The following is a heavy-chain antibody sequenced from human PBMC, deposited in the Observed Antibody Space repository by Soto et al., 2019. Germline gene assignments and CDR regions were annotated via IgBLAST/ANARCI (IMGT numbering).Heavy chain of an antibody. CDR2: IIPIFGTA. CDR1: GGTFSSYA. V-gene: IGHV1-69*13. J-gene: IGHJ6*02. CDR3: ARDRVTIPNGMDV. Sequence: SVKVSCKASGGTFSSYAISWLRQSPGQGLEWMGGIIPIFGTANYAQKFQGRVTITADESTSTAYMELSSLRSEDTAVYYCARDRVTIPNGMDVWGQGTTVTVSS. D-gene: IGHD5-18*01.